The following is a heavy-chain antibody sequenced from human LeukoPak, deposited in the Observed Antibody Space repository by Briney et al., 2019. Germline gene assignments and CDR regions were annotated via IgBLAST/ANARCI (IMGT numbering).Heavy chain of an antibody. Sequence: PGGSLRLSCAASEFTFSSYAMGWVRQAPGKGLEWVSGIGGSGGSTYYADSVKGRFTISRDNSKNTLYLQMNSLRAEDTAIYYCAAQAIMVRGVIEDHWGHGTLVTVSS. CDR3: AAQAIMVRGVIEDH. V-gene: IGHV3-23*01. D-gene: IGHD3-10*01. CDR2: IGGSGGST. J-gene: IGHJ4*01. CDR1: EFTFSSYA.